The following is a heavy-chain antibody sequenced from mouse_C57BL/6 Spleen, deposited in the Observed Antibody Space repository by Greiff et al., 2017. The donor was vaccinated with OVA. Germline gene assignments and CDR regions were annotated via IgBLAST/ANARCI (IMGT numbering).Heavy chain of an antibody. V-gene: IGHV1-7*01. Sequence: QVQLKQSGAELAKPGASVKLSCKASGYTFTSYWMHWVKQRPGQGLEWIGYINPSSGYPTYNQKFKDKATLTADKSPSTAYMQLSSLTYEDSAVDYGARSFHWYFDVWGTGTTVTVSS. CDR1: GYTFTSYW. CDR2: INPSSGYP. J-gene: IGHJ1*03. CDR3: ARSFHWYFDV.